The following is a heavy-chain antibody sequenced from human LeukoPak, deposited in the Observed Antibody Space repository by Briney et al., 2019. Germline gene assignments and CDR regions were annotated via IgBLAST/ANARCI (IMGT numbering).Heavy chain of an antibody. Sequence: PSETLSLTCPVYGGSFSGYYWSWIRQPPGKGLEWIGEINHSGSTHYNPSLKSRVTISVDTSKNQFSLKLSSVTAADTAVYYFAGGDILTGYSYWGQGTLVTVSS. CDR1: GGSFSGYY. J-gene: IGHJ4*02. CDR3: AGGDILTGYSY. CDR2: INHSGST. V-gene: IGHV4-34*01. D-gene: IGHD3-9*01.